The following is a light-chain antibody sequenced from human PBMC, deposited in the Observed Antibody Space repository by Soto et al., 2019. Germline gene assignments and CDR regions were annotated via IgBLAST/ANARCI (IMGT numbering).Light chain of an antibody. V-gene: IGKV1-39*01. CDR1: QSISDS. J-gene: IGKJ4*01. CDR3: QQSFSFPAT. Sequence: DIQMTQSPSSLSASVGDRVTITCRASQSISDSLNWYQHKPGTAPKLLIYAASSLQSGVPSRFSGGESGTDFTLTISSLQSEDFVTYFCQQSFSFPATFGGGTKVEIK. CDR2: AAS.